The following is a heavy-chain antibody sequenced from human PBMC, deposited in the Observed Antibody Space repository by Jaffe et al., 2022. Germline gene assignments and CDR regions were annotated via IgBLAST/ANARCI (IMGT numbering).Heavy chain of an antibody. CDR3: ARVDSSGWKNWYFDL. CDR1: GGSISSYY. J-gene: IGHJ2*01. V-gene: IGHV4-59*01. Sequence: QVQLQESGPGLVKPSETLSLTCTVSGGSISSYYWSWIRQPPGKGLEWIGYIYYSGSTNYNPSLKSRVTISVDTSKNQFSLKLSSVTAADTAVYYCARVDSSGWKNWYFDLWGRGTLVTVSS. D-gene: IGHD6-19*01. CDR2: IYYSGST.